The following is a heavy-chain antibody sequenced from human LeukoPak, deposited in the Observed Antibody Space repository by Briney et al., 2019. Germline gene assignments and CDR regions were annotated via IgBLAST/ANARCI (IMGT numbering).Heavy chain of an antibody. J-gene: IGHJ4*02. CDR2: ISSSGTYI. Sequence: GGSLRLSCAASGFIFSSYSMTWVRQAPGKGLELVSSISSSGTYIYYSDSVTGRFTISRDNAKNSLFLQMTSLTAEDTGVYYCARAVLAAGPDFYYWGQGTVVSVSS. CDR3: ARAVLAAGPDFYY. D-gene: IGHD6-19*01. CDR1: GFIFSSYS. V-gene: IGHV3-21*01.